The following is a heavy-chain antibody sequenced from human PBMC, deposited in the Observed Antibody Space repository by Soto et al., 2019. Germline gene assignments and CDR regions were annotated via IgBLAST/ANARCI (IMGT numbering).Heavy chain of an antibody. CDR3: ARATYDSSTYYLDY. CDR1: GASISGGDYY. CDR2: IYYTGNT. D-gene: IGHD3-22*01. J-gene: IGHJ4*02. Sequence: QVQLQESGPGLVKPSQILSLTCTVSGASISGGDYYWTWIRRPPGKGLEWIGSIYYTGNTYSNPTLESRLSISVDPSNNQFALRLTSVTAPDTAIYYCARATYDSSTYYLDYWGQGTLVTVSS. V-gene: IGHV4-30-4*01.